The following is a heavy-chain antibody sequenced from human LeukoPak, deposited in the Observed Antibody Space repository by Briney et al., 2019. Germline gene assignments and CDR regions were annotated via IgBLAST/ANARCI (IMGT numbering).Heavy chain of an antibody. D-gene: IGHD4-17*01. J-gene: IGHJ4*02. Sequence: PGGSLRLSCAASGFTFSDYYMSWIRQAPGKGLEWVSYISSSSSYTNYADSVKGRFTISRDNAKNSLYLQMNSLRAEDTAVYFCARGQTTMTNWGQGTLVTVSS. CDR3: ARGQTTMTN. CDR2: ISSSSSYT. V-gene: IGHV3-11*05. CDR1: GFTFSDYY.